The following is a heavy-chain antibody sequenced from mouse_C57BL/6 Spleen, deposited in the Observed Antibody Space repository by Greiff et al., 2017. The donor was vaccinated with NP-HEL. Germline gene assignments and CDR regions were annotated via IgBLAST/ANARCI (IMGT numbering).Heavy chain of an antibody. V-gene: IGHV1-9*01. J-gene: IGHJ1*03. CDR2: ILPGSGCT. CDR3: AREGRMITTRYFDV. Sequence: QVQLQQSGAELMKPGASVKLSCKATGYTFTGYWIEWVKQRPGHGLEWIGEILPGSGCTNYNEKFKGKATFTADTSSNTAYMQLSSLTTEDSAIYYCAREGRMITTRYFDVWGTGTTVTVSS. D-gene: IGHD2-4*01. CDR1: GYTFTGYW.